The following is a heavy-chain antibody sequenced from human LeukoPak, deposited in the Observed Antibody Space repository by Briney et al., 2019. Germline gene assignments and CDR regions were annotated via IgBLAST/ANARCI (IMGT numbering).Heavy chain of an antibody. CDR1: GESFSISS. Sequence: SVKVSCKSSGESFSISSISWVRRAPGQGLEWVGGMIPIFGTAHSAQRFQGRVTITADESSTTAYMELSSLRSEDTAVYYCAGGGKRWLQSRYFDYWGQGTLVTVSS. V-gene: IGHV1-69*13. CDR2: MIPIFGTA. D-gene: IGHD5-24*01. J-gene: IGHJ4*02. CDR3: AGGGKRWLQSRYFDY.